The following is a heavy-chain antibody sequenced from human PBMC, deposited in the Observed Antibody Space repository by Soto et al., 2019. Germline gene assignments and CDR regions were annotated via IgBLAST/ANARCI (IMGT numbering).Heavy chain of an antibody. V-gene: IGHV1-18*01. J-gene: IGHJ4*02. CDR2: ISAYNGNT. CDR3: ASSRPYYYDSSGYYSSFDY. D-gene: IGHD3-22*01. Sequence: ASVKVSCKASGYTFTSYGISCVRQAPGQGLEWMGWISAYNGNTNYAQKLQGRVTMTTDTSTSTAYMELRSLRSDDTAVYYCASSRPYYYDSSGYYSSFDYWGQGTLVTVSS. CDR1: GYTFTSYG.